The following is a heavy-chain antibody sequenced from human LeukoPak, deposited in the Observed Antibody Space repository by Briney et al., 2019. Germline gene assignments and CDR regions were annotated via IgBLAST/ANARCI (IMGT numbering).Heavy chain of an antibody. CDR3: ARDLGELTQNGENEYYRYYYMDV. Sequence: GGSLRLSCAASGFTFSSYSMNWVRQAPGKGLEGVSYISSSSSTIYYADSVKGRFTISRDNAKNSLYLQMNSLRAEDTAVYYCARDLGELTQNGENEYYRYYYMDVWGKGTTVIISS. V-gene: IGHV3-48*01. D-gene: IGHD3-16*01. J-gene: IGHJ6*03. CDR1: GFTFSSYS. CDR2: ISSSSSTI.